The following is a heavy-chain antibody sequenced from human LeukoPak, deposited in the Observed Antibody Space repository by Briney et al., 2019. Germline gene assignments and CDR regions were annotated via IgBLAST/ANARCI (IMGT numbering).Heavy chain of an antibody. V-gene: IGHV4-39*07. CDR2: IYYSGST. J-gene: IGHJ4*02. D-gene: IGHD6-13*01. CDR3: ARGLVGIAAAGTAFDY. Sequence: SETLSLTYTVSGGSISSSSYYWGWIRQPPGKGLEWIGSIYYSGSTYYNPSLKSRVTISVDTSKNQFSLKLSSVTAADTAVYYCARGLVGIAAAGTAFDYWGQGTLVTVSS. CDR1: GGSISSSSYY.